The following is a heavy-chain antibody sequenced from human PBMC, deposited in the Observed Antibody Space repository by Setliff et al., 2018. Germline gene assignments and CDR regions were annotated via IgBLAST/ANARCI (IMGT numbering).Heavy chain of an antibody. CDR1: GYTFTNYA. V-gene: IGHV1-2*06. CDR2: IKPNTGGT. D-gene: IGHD3-22*01. CDR3: ARVPQEAFYYYDRGNHFDS. Sequence: GASVKVSCKASGYTFTNYAMNWVRQAPGQGLEWMGRIKPNTGGTTYAQKFLGRVTMTGVTSINTTYMELSGLRSDDTAVYYCARVPQEAFYYYDRGNHFDSWGQGTLVTVSS. J-gene: IGHJ4*02.